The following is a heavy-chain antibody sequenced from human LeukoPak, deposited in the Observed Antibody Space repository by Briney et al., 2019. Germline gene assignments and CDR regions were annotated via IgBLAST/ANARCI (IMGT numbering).Heavy chain of an antibody. J-gene: IGHJ6*03. CDR2: IYHSGST. CDR1: GGSISSGGYY. Sequence: SQTLSLTCTVSGGSISSGGYYWSWIRQPPGKGLEWIGYIYHSGSTYYNPSLKSRVTISVDRSKNQFSLKLSSVTAADTAVYYCARDQQQLVWCAGDCYYYYYMDVWGKGTTVTVSS. V-gene: IGHV4-30-2*01. CDR3: ARDQQQLVWCAGDCYYYYYMDV. D-gene: IGHD6-6*01.